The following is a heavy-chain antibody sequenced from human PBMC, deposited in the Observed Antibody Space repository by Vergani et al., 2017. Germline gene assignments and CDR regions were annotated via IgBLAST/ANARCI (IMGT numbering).Heavy chain of an antibody. V-gene: IGHV3-30*04. J-gene: IGHJ1*01. Sequence: QVQLVESGGGVVQPGRSLRLSCAASGFTFSSYAMHWVRQAPGKGLEWVAVISYDGSNKYYADSVKGRFTISRDNSKNTLYLQMNSLRAEDTAVYYCARDGSSSLGAEXFQHWGQGTLVTVSS. CDR2: ISYDGSNK. CDR3: ARDGSSSLGAEXFQH. D-gene: IGHD6-6*01. CDR1: GFTFSSYA.